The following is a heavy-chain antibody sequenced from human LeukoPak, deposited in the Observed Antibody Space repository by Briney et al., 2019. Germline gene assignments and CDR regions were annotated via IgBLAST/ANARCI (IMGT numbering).Heavy chain of an antibody. V-gene: IGHV1-24*01. D-gene: IGHD3-10*01. CDR2: FDPEDGET. CDR3: ATAPPYYYGSGSYSP. CDR1: GYTLTELS. Sequence: ASVKVSCKVSGYTLTELSMHWVRQAPGKGLEWMGGFDPEDGETIYAQKFQGRVTMTEDTSTDTAYMELSSLRSEDTAVYYCATAPPYYYGSGSYSPWGQGTLVTVSP. J-gene: IGHJ5*02.